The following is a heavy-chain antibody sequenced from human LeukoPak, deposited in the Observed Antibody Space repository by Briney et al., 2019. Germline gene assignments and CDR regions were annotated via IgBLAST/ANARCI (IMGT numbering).Heavy chain of an antibody. V-gene: IGHV3-15*01. CDR3: TTDRQWLAPFDY. CDR1: GFTFSSYG. CDR2: IKSKTDGGTT. J-gene: IGHJ4*02. D-gene: IGHD6-19*01. Sequence: PGGSLRLSCAASGFTFSSYGMSWVRQAPGKGLEWVGRIKSKTDGGTTDYAAPVKGRFTISRDDSKNTLYLQMNSLKTEDTAVYYCTTDRQWLAPFDYWGQGTLVTVSS.